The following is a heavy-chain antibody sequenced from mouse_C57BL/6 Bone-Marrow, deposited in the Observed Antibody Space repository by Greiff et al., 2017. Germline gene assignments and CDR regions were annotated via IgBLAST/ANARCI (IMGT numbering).Heavy chain of an antibody. V-gene: IGHV1-69*01. D-gene: IGHD2-4*01. CDR2: IDPSDSYT. CDR3: ARCDYDVRVYWYFDV. Sequence: PGQGLEWIGEIDPSDSYTNYNQKFKGKSTLTVDKSSSTAYMQLSSLTSEDSAVYYCARCDYDVRVYWYFDVWGTGTTVTVSS. J-gene: IGHJ1*03.